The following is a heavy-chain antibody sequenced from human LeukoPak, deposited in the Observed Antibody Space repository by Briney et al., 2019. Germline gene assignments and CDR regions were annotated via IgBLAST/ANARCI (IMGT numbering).Heavy chain of an antibody. J-gene: IGHJ5*02. Sequence: GASVKVSCKASGYTFTSYGISWGRQAPGQGLEWMGWISAYNGNTNYAQKLQGRVTMTTDTSTSTAYMELRSLRSDDTAVYYCAREPRIAAAAHWFDPWGQGTLVTVSS. V-gene: IGHV1-18*01. D-gene: IGHD6-13*01. CDR2: ISAYNGNT. CDR3: AREPRIAAAAHWFDP. CDR1: GYTFTSYG.